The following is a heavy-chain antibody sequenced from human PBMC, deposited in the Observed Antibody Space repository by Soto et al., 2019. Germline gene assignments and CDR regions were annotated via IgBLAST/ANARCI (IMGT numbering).Heavy chain of an antibody. CDR2: IYPGYPDI. CDR3: ARVRAPRRQLISTSFHL. Sequence: PGESLKISCKASAYDFTNYWIAWVRQTPGRGLEWMGLIYPGYPDIRYNPSFRSRVTISAGKSITSAFVPWGCLKASDSAIYYWARVRAPRRQLISTSFHLWGLGTLGTVSS. J-gene: IGHJ4*03. D-gene: IGHD6-13*01. CDR1: AYDFTNYW. V-gene: IGHV5-51*01.